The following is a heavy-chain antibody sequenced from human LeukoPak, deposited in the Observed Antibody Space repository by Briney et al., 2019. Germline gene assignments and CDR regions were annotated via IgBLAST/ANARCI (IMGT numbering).Heavy chain of an antibody. CDR1: GGSISSGSYS. Sequence: SQTLSLTCTVSGGSISSGSYSWSWIRQPAGKGLEWIGRIYTSGSTNYNPSLKSRVTISVDTSKNQFSLKLSSVTAADTAVYYCARPAARGFDAFDIWGQGTMVTVSS. D-gene: IGHD2-2*01. V-gene: IGHV4-61*02. J-gene: IGHJ3*02. CDR2: IYTSGST. CDR3: ARPAARGFDAFDI.